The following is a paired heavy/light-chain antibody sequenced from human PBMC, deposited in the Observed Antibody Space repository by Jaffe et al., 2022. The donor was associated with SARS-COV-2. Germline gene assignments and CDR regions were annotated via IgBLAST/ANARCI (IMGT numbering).Light chain of an antibody. V-gene: IGKV1-5*03. CDR1: QSITSW. Sequence: DIQMTQSPSTLSASVGDRVTITCRASQSITSWLAWYQQKPGKAPKLLIYKASSVQSGVPSRFSGSESGTEFTLTISSLQPDDFATYFCQQYNSYPYTFGQGTKLEIK. CDR3: QQYNSYPYT. J-gene: IGKJ2*01. CDR2: KAS.
Heavy chain of an antibody. V-gene: IGHV4-39*01. CDR3: ATMAAVSTFEY. Sequence: QLQLQESGPGLVKLSATLSLTCAVSGGSISGSNYYWGWIRQSPGKGLEWIASIYHSGSAYYNPSLRSRFTISVDTSKNQFSLKLTSVTAADTAVYYCATMAAVSTFEYWGQGTLITVSS. D-gene: IGHD6-13*01. CDR1: GGSISGSNYY. CDR2: IYHSGSA. J-gene: IGHJ4*02.